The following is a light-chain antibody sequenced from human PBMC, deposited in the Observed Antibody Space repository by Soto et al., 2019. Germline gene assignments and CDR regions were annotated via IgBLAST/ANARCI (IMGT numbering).Light chain of an antibody. J-gene: IGLJ1*01. Sequence: QSVLTQPPSVSGAPGQRVTISCTGSSSNIGAGYDVHWYQQLPGTAPKLLIYGNNNRPSGVPDRFSGSKSGTSASLAITGLQAEDGADYYCQSYDSSLISYVFGTGTKLTVL. CDR3: QSYDSSLISYV. V-gene: IGLV1-40*01. CDR1: SSNIGAGYD. CDR2: GNN.